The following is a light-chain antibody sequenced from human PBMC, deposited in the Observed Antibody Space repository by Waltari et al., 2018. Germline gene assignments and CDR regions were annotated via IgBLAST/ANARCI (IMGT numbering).Light chain of an antibody. V-gene: IGKV3-11*01. J-gene: IGKJ4*01. Sequence: EVVLTQSPATLSLSPGDTATLPCRASPRVYTDLAWYQQTPGQPPRLLIYEGKYRATGIPARFSGSGSGTDFTLTISSLEPADFALYFCQHRHNWPPEFTFGGGTKVEI. CDR2: EGK. CDR1: PRVYTD. CDR3: QHRHNWPPEFT.